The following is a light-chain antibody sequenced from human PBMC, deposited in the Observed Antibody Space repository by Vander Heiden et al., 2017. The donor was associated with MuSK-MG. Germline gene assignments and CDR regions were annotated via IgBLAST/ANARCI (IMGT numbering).Light chain of an antibody. V-gene: IGKV3-20*01. CDR2: GAS. CDR1: QSVSSSY. Sequence: EIVLTQSPGTLSLSPGERATLSCRASQSVSSSYLAWYQQKPCQAPRLLIYGASSRATGIPDRFSGSASGTDFTLTISILDPEDFAVYYCHEDGTSPYTFGQRTKLEIK. J-gene: IGKJ2*01. CDR3: HEDGTSPYT.